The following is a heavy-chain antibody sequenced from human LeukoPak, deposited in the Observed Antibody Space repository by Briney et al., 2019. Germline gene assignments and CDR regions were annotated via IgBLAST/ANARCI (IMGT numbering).Heavy chain of an antibody. CDR1: GYTFTNYH. CDR3: AREKNAWLRSFDY. D-gene: IGHD5-12*01. CDR2: ISTYNGNT. J-gene: IGHJ4*02. Sequence: GASVKVSCKASGYTFTNYHISWVRQAPGQGLEWMGWISTYNGNTNYAQKLQGRVTMTTDTSTSTAYMELRSLRSDDTAVYYCAREKNAWLRSFDYWGQGTLVTVSS. V-gene: IGHV1-18*01.